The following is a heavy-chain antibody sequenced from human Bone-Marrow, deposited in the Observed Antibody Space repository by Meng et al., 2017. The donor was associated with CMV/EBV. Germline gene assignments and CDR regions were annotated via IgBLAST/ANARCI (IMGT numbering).Heavy chain of an antibody. Sequence: GESLKISCTASGLTFSSYTMNWVRQPPGKGLEWVSYISSSGRAVHYADSLRGRFTVSRDNSKNTLYLQMNSLRAEDTAVYYCARAENHDFWSGLGAFDIWGQGTMVTVSS. D-gene: IGHD3-3*01. CDR1: GLTFSSYT. CDR2: ISSSGRAV. J-gene: IGHJ3*02. V-gene: IGHV3-48*01. CDR3: ARAENHDFWSGLGAFDI.